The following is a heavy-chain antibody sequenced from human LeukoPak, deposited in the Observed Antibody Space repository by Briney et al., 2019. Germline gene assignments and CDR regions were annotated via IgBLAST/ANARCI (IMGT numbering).Heavy chain of an antibody. J-gene: IGHJ3*02. V-gene: IGHV5-51*01. CDR3: ARHLATVVTPAAFDI. D-gene: IGHD4-17*01. Sequence: GESLKISCKGSGYSFTSYWIGWVRQMPGKGLEWMWIIYPGDSDTRYSPSFQGQVTISADRSISTAYLQWSSLKASDTAMYYCARHLATVVTPAAFDIWGQGTMVTVSS. CDR1: GYSFTSYW. CDR2: IYPGDSDT.